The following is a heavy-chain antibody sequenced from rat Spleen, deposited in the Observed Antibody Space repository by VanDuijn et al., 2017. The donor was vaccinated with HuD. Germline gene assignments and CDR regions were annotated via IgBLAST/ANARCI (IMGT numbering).Heavy chain of an antibody. J-gene: IGHJ2*01. CDR3: ARGSVFFDY. CDR1: GLSLTSNS. Sequence: QVQLKESGPGLVQPSQTLSLTCTVSGLSLTSNSVSWIRQPPGKGLEWIGVIWNHGGTDYNSAIKSRLSISRDTSKGQVFLKMNSLQTEDSAMYFCARGSVFFDYWGQGVMVTVSS. V-gene: IGHV2-47*01. CDR2: IWNHGGT.